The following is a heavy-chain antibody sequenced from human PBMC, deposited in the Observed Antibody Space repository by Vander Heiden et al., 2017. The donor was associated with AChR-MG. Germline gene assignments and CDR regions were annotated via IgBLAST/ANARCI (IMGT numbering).Heavy chain of an antibody. CDR2: MTYDGSTK. Sequence: QVPPVDSGGGVVPPGGSLRLSCSAPGFTFSSYGKDWVRKGPGKVLGWVAVMTYDGSTKYYADSVKGRFTMSRDNSKNTLYLKMNSLRAEDTAVYYCAKGGHGDYRFDYWGKGTGVTVSS. CDR1: GFTFSSYG. J-gene: IGHJ4*02. CDR3: AKGGHGDYRFDY. D-gene: IGHD4-17*01. V-gene: IGHV3-30*18.